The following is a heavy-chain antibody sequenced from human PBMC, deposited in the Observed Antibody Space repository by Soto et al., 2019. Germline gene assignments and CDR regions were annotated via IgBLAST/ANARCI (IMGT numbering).Heavy chain of an antibody. CDR1: GFTFSNFW. V-gene: IGHV3-7*01. CDR2: IKPDGTAQ. J-gene: IGHJ5*02. D-gene: IGHD1-26*01. CDR3: GERDGSNDP. Sequence: GGSLRLSCVASGFTFSNFWMNWVRQTPGKGLEWVANIKPDGTAQAYVDSVKGRFTVSRDNAKNSLYLQMNSLIADDTAIYFCGERDGSNDPWGQGTLVTVSS.